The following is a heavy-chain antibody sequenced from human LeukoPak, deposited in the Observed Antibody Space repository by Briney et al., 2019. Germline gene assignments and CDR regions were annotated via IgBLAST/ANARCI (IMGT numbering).Heavy chain of an antibody. CDR2: IYHSGST. D-gene: IGHD1-7*01. CDR3: ARWTGTTDAFDI. J-gene: IGHJ3*02. CDR1: GGSISSGLYY. Sequence: SQTLSLTCIVSGGSISSGLYYWSWIRQPPGKGLEWIGSIYHSGSTYYNPSLKSRVTISVDASKNQFSLKLSSVTAADTAVYYCARWTGTTDAFDIWGQGTMVTVSS. V-gene: IGHV4-39*07.